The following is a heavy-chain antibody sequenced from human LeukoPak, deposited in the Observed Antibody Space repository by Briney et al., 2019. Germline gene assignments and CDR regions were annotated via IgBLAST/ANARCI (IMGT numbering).Heavy chain of an antibody. CDR2: IIPIFGTA. V-gene: IGHV1-69*13. Sequence: GASVTVSCTASGGTFSSYAISWVRQAPGQGLEWMGGIIPIFGTANYAQKFQGRVTITADESTSTAYMELSSLRSEDTAVYYCARELVRRDGYTAGKFDYWGQGTLVTVSS. CDR3: ARELVRRDGYTAGKFDY. J-gene: IGHJ4*02. CDR1: GGTFSSYA. D-gene: IGHD5-24*01.